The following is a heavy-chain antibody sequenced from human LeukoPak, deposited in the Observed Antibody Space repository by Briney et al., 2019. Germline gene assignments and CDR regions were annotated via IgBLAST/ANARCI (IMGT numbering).Heavy chain of an antibody. CDR2: INHSGST. CDR1: GGSFSGYY. J-gene: IGHJ5*02. V-gene: IGHV4-34*01. CDR3: ATLSTTVTTDPWFDP. Sequence: SETLSLTCAVYGGSFSGYYWSWIRQPPGKGLEWIGEINHSGSTNYNLSLKSRVTISVDTSKNQFSLKLSSVTAADTAVYYCATLSTTVTTDPWFDPWGQGTLVTVSS. D-gene: IGHD4-17*01.